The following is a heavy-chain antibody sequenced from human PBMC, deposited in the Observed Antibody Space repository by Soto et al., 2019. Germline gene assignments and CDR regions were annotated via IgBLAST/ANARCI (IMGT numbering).Heavy chain of an antibody. CDR3: AKDFRIAARRLTYYCYY. V-gene: IGHV3-30*18. J-gene: IGHJ4*02. D-gene: IGHD6-6*01. CDR1: GFTFSSYG. CDR2: ISYDGSNK. Sequence: QVQLVESGGGVVQPGRSLRLSCAASGFTFSSYGMHWVRQAPGKGLEWVAVISYDGSNKYYADSVKGRFTISRDNSKNTLYRQMNILRAEDTAVYYCAKDFRIAARRLTYYCYYWGQGTLGTFSS.